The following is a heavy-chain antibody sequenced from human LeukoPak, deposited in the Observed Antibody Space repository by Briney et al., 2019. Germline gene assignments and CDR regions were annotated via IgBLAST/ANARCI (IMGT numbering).Heavy chain of an antibody. D-gene: IGHD5-24*01. V-gene: IGHV1-2*02. Sequence: ASVKVSCKASGYTFTGYYMHWVRQAPGQRLEWMGWINPNSGGTNYAQKFQGRVTMTRDTSISTAYMELSRLRSDDTAVYYCARDRGVESAFDIWGQGTMVTVSS. CDR3: ARDRGVESAFDI. CDR2: INPNSGGT. CDR1: GYTFTGYY. J-gene: IGHJ3*02.